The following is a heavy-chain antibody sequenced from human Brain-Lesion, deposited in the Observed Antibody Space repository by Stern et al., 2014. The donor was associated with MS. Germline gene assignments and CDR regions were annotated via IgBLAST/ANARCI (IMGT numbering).Heavy chain of an antibody. Sequence: QDQLVESGPGLVKPSQTLSLTCTVSGGSISSGGYYWSWIRPPPGKGLEWIGDSHYSGSTYYNSALKSRVTISRDTSKNQFSLNLNSVTAADTAVYYCARVGVYVQTGWFDPWGQGALVTVSS. J-gene: IGHJ5*02. V-gene: IGHV4-31*03. CDR3: ARVGVYVQTGWFDP. CDR2: SHYSGST. D-gene: IGHD2-8*01. CDR1: GGSISSGGYY.